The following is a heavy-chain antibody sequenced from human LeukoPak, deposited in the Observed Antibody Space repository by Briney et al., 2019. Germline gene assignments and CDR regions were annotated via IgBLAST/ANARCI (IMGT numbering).Heavy chain of an antibody. CDR3: AKDEFVVVPAAIRGGY. CDR2: ISSGSSGT. CDR1: GFTFRNYT. J-gene: IGHJ4*02. V-gene: IGHV3-23*01. D-gene: IGHD2-2*02. Sequence: GGSLRLSCVASGFTFRNYTMNWVRQAPGKGLEWVSSISSGSSGTYYANSVKGRFTITRDNSMNTLYLLMNSLRAEDTAVYYCAKDEFVVVPAAIRGGYWGQGTLVTVSS.